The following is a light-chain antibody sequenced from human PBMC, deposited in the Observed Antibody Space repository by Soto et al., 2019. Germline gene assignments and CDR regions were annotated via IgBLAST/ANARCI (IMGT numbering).Light chain of an antibody. Sequence: QSALTQPPSASGSPGQSVTISCTGSSSDVGGHNHVSWYQQHPGKAPKLMIYEVSKRPSGVPDRFSGSKSVNTASLTVSGLQAEDEADYYCSSYAGSMNLIFDGGTKLTVL. J-gene: IGLJ2*01. CDR1: SSDVGGHNH. CDR2: EVS. CDR3: SSYAGSMNLI. V-gene: IGLV2-8*01.